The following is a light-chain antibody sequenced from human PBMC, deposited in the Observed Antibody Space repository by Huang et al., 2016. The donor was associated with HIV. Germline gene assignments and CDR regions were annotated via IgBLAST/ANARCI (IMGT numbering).Light chain of an antibody. J-gene: IGKJ1*01. CDR3: LQDHSYPRT. Sequence: AIQMTQSPSSLSASVGDRVTITSRASQGITDDLAWYQQKPGKAPKLLISGASTLRSGVPSRFSGSGSGTDFTLTISSLQPEDYATYYCLQDHSYPRTFGQGTKVEI. CDR2: GAS. CDR1: QGITDD. V-gene: IGKV1-6*01.